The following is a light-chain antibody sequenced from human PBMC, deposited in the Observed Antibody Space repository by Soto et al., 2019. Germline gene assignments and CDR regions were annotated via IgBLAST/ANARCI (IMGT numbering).Light chain of an antibody. CDR1: QSFSSSY. Sequence: EIVLTQSPGTLSLSPGERATLSCRASQSFSSSYLAWYQQKPGQAPRLLIYGASSRATGIPDRFSGSGSGTDFTLTISRLEPEDCAVYYCQQYGSSVYTFGQGTKLEFK. V-gene: IGKV3-20*01. J-gene: IGKJ2*01. CDR2: GAS. CDR3: QQYGSSVYT.